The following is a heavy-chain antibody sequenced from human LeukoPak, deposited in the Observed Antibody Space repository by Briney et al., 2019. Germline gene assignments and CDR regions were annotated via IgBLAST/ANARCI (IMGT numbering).Heavy chain of an antibody. CDR2: VSGSGDNT. V-gene: IGHV3-23*01. CDR3: AKRFAYGGVDY. CDR1: GFTFTTYA. D-gene: IGHD4-23*01. J-gene: IGHJ4*02. Sequence: GGSLRLSCAASGFTFTTYAMSWVRQAPGKGLEWVSAVSGSGDNTYYADSVKGRFTISRDNSKNTLYLQMNSLRAEDTAVYYCAKRFAYGGVDYWGQGTLVTVSS.